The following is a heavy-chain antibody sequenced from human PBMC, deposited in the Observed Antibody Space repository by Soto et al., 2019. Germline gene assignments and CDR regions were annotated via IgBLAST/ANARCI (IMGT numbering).Heavy chain of an antibody. J-gene: IGHJ4*02. Sequence: SETLSLTCAVYGGSFSGYYWTWIRQPPGTGLEWIGEINHSGSTNYNPSIKSRDTISVDTSKNQNSLKLNSVTAADTAVYYCARDKITGLFDYWGQGTLVTVSS. D-gene: IGHD2-8*02. V-gene: IGHV4-34*01. CDR1: GGSFSGYY. CDR2: INHSGST. CDR3: ARDKITGLFDY.